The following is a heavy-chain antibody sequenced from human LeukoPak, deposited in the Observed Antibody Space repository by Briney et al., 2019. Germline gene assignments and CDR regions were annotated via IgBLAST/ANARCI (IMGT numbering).Heavy chain of an antibody. V-gene: IGHV1-2*02. CDR2: INPNSGGT. J-gene: IGHJ6*02. D-gene: IGHD6-6*01. CDR1: GYTFTGYS. Sequence: ASVKVSCKTSGYTFTGYSLHWVRQAPGQGLEWMGWINPNSGGTNYAQKFQGRVTMTRDTSISTAYMELSSLRSEDTAVYYCAAVRSSYYYYGMDVWGQGTTVTVSS. CDR3: AAVRSSYYYYGMDV.